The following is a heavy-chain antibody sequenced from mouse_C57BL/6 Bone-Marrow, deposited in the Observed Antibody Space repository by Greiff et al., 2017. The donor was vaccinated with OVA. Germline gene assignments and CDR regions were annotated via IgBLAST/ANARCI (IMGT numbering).Heavy chain of an antibody. D-gene: IGHD2-4*01. CDR3: ARSGDYDEYFGV. Sequence: QVQLQQPGAELVKPGASVKLSCKASGYTFTSYWMHWVKQRPGQGLEWIGMIHPNSGSTNYNEKFKSKATLTVDKSSSTAYMKLSSLTSEDSAVYYCARSGDYDEYFGVWGTGTTVTVSS. J-gene: IGHJ1*03. CDR2: IHPNSGST. CDR1: GYTFTSYW. V-gene: IGHV1-64*01.